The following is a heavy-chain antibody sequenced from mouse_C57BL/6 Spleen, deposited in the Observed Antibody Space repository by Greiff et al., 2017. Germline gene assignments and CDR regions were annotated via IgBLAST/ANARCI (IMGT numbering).Heavy chain of an antibody. D-gene: IGHD2-2*01. CDR3: ARGGGEWLPFAY. J-gene: IGHJ3*01. CDR1: GYSITSGYD. Sequence: DVQLQESGPGMVKPSQSLSLTCTVTGYSITSGYDWHWIRHFPGNKLEWMGYISYSGSTNYNPSLKSRISITHDTSKNHFFLKLNSVTTEDTATYYCARGGGEWLPFAYWGQGTLVTVSA. V-gene: IGHV3-1*01. CDR2: ISYSGST.